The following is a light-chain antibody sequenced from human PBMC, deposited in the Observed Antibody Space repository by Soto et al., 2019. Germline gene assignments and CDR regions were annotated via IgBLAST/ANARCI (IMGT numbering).Light chain of an antibody. V-gene: IGKV3-20*01. CDR2: DAS. CDR3: QQYARSPLA. J-gene: IGKJ4*01. Sequence: EIVFTQAPGTLSFSRGERATLSCRASQNVARNYLAWYQQRPGQAPRLLIYDASTRATGIPDRFSGSGSGTDFTLTISRLEPEDFAVYFCQQYARSPLALGGGTKVDIK. CDR1: QNVARNY.